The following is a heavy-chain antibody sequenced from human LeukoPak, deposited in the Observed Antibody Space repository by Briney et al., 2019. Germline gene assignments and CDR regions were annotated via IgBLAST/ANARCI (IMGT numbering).Heavy chain of an antibody. V-gene: IGHV4-39*07. Sequence: SETLSLTCTVSGDSISNSRYHWGWIRQPPGKGLEWIGSIDYSGTTYYNPSLKSRVTMSVDTSKNQFSLRLSSVTAADTAVYYCARDAYYYGSGSYPFDPWGQGTLVTVSS. CDR1: GDSISNSRYH. D-gene: IGHD3-10*01. CDR3: ARDAYYYGSGSYPFDP. CDR2: IDYSGTT. J-gene: IGHJ5*02.